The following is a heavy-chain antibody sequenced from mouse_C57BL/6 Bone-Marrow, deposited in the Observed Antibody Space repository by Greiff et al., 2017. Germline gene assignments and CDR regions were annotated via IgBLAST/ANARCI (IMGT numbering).Heavy chain of an antibody. D-gene: IGHD1-1*01. CDR2: IDPETCGT. V-gene: IGHV1-23*01. Sequence: VQLQQSGAELVRPGASVKLSCKASGYTFTDYEMPCVKQTPVHGLEWIGAIDPETCGTASNQKFKGKATLTADKSSSTAYMELRSLTSEDSAVYYCTREDYGSSYGDFFDYWGQGTTLTVSS. J-gene: IGHJ2*01. CDR3: TREDYGSSYGDFFDY. CDR1: GYTFTDYE.